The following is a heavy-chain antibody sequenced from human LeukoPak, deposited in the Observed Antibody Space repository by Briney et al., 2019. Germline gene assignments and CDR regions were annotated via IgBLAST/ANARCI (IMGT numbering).Heavy chain of an antibody. J-gene: IGHJ4*02. V-gene: IGHV4-39*07. D-gene: IGHD1-26*01. Sequence: SETLSLTCTVSGGSISSSSYYWGWIRQPPGKGLEWIGSIYYSGSTYYNPSLKSRVTISVDTSKNQFSLSLNSVTAADTAVYYCVRVKGGSISDSWGQGTLVTVSS. CDR2: IYYSGST. CDR1: GGSISSSSYY. CDR3: VRVKGGSISDS.